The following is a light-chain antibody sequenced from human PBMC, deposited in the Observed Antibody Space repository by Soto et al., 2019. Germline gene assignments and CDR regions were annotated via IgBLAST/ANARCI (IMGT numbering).Light chain of an antibody. CDR2: GAS. CDR1: QSVSSSY. J-gene: IGKJ1*01. CDR3: QQYGRTPWT. Sequence: EIVLTQSPGTLSLSPGDRATLSCRASQSVSSSYLAWYQQKHGQVPRLLIYGASSRATGIPDRLSGSGSGTDFSLTISRLEPEDFAVYYCQQYGRTPWTFGQGTKVEVK. V-gene: IGKV3-20*01.